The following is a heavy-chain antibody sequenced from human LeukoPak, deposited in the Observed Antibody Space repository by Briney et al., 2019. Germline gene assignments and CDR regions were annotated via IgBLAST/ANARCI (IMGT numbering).Heavy chain of an antibody. D-gene: IGHD3-22*01. CDR2: ISAYNGNT. J-gene: IGHJ5*01. Sequence: ASVKVSCKASGYTFSSYGISWVRQAPGQGLEWMGWISAYNGNTNYPQKFQGRVTMTTDTSTRTAYMELRSLRSDDTAIYYCARTNYDYDSSGYYSPRWFDSWGQGTLVTVSS. V-gene: IGHV1-18*01. CDR3: ARTNYDYDSSGYYSPRWFDS. CDR1: GYTFSSYG.